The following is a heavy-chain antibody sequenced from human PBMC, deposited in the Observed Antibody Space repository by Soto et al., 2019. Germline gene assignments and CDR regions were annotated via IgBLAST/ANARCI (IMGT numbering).Heavy chain of an antibody. Sequence: SETLSLTCTVSGGSVSSGSYYWSWIRQPPGKGLEWIGYIYYSGSTNYNPSLKSRVTISVDTSKNQFSLKLSSVTAADTAVYYCASCSGGSCYSDYYYGMDVWGQGTTVTVSS. D-gene: IGHD2-15*01. J-gene: IGHJ6*02. CDR2: IYYSGST. V-gene: IGHV4-61*01. CDR3: ASCSGGSCYSDYYYGMDV. CDR1: GGSVSSGSYY.